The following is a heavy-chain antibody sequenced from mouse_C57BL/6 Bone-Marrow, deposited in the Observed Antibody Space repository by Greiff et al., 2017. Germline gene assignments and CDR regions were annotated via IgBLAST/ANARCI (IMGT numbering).Heavy chain of an antibody. CDR3: ARSVTVPLDY. V-gene: IGHV1-52*01. Sequence: VQRVESGAELVRPGSSVKLSCKASGYTFTSYWMHWVKQRPIQGLEWIGNIDPSDSETHYNQKFKDKATLTVDKSSSTAYMQLSSLTSEDSAVYYCARSVTVPLDYWGQGTSVTVSS. CDR2: IDPSDSET. J-gene: IGHJ4*01. CDR1: GYTFTSYW.